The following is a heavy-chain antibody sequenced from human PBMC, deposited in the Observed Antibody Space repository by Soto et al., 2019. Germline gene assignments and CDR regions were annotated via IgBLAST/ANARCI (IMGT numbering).Heavy chain of an antibody. CDR2: INAGNGNT. D-gene: IGHD3-10*01. Sequence: ASVKVSCKASGYTFTSYAMHWVRQAPGQRLEWMGWINAGNGNTKYSQKFQGRVTITRDTSASTAYMELSSLRSEDTAVYYCARDTKPYYYGSKGFDPWGQGTLVTVS. J-gene: IGHJ5*02. CDR3: ARDTKPYYYGSKGFDP. V-gene: IGHV1-3*01. CDR1: GYTFTSYA.